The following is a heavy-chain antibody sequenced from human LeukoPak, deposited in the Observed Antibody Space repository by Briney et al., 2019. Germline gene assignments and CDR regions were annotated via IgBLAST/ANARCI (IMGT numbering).Heavy chain of an antibody. Sequence: SQTLSLTCAISGDTVSSNSATWNWIRQSPSRGLEWLGRTYCKSKCYNDYASSVKSRIKINPDTSRNQFSLQLNSVTPEDTAVYYCARDSDIEGPRRTFDIWGQGTMVTVSS. CDR1: GDTVSSNSAT. CDR3: ARDSDIEGPRRTFDI. V-gene: IGHV6-1*01. CDR2: TYCKSKCYN. D-gene: IGHD2-15*01. J-gene: IGHJ3*02.